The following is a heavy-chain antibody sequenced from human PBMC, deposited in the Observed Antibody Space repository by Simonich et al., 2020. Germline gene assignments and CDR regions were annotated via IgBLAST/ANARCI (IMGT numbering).Heavy chain of an antibody. Sequence: QVQLQQWGAGLLKPSETLSLTCAVYGGSFSGYYWSWIRQPPGKGLEWIGEINHSGSTNYNPSLKSRVTISVDTSKNQFSLKLSSVTAAHTAVYYCARGKGWKNAFDIWGQGTMVTVSS. CDR2: INHSGST. V-gene: IGHV4-34*01. J-gene: IGHJ3*02. D-gene: IGHD1-1*01. CDR3: ARGKGWKNAFDI. CDR1: GGSFSGYY.